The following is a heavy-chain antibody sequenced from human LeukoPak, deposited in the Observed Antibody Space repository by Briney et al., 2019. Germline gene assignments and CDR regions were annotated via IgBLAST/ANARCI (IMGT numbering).Heavy chain of an antibody. CDR1: GYTLTGYY. Sequence: ASVKVSCKASGYTLTGYYMHWVRQAPGQGLEWMGWINPNSGGTNYAQKFQGRVTMTRDTSISTAYMELSRLRSDDTAVYYCARDTGTEYYDFWSGYKSPPYGMDVWGQGTTVTVSS. D-gene: IGHD3-3*01. CDR3: ARDTGTEYYDFWSGYKSPPYGMDV. V-gene: IGHV1-2*02. CDR2: INPNSGGT. J-gene: IGHJ6*02.